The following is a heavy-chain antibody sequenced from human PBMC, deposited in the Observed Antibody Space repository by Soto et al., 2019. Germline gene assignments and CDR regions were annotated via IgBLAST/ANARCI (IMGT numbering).Heavy chain of an antibody. J-gene: IGHJ6*03. CDR2: ISAYNGNT. D-gene: IGHD3-3*01. CDR3: ASGVSLPDLEWLPRGVADYYMDV. V-gene: IGHV1-18*01. CDR1: GYTFTSYG. Sequence: QVPLVQSGAEVKKPGASVKVSCKASGYTFTSYGISWVRQAPGQGLEWMGWISAYNGNTNYAQKLQGRVTMTTDTSTSTAYMELRSLRSDDTAVYYCASGVSLPDLEWLPRGVADYYMDVWGKGTTVTVSS.